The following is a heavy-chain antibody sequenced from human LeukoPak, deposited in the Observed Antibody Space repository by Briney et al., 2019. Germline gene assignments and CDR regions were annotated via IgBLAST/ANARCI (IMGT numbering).Heavy chain of an antibody. J-gene: IGHJ4*02. D-gene: IGHD3-22*01. Sequence: PGGSLRLSCEASGFTFSTFAMIWVRQPPGKGLEWVSSIFPSGGEIHYADSVRGRFTISRDNSKSTLSLQMNSLRAEDTAVYYCAKTGYLGRYYDSSGYYLGWGQGTLVTVSS. CDR3: AKTGYLGRYYDSSGYYLG. CDR1: GFTFSTFA. V-gene: IGHV3-23*01. CDR2: IFPSGGEI.